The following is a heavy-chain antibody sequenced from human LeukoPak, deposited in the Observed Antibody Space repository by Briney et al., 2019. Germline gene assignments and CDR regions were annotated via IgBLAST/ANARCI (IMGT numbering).Heavy chain of an antibody. CDR3: ASGAVWELPYFDY. D-gene: IGHD1-26*01. CDR1: GFTVSNNY. V-gene: IGHV3-30-3*01. J-gene: IGHJ4*02. CDR2: ISYDGSNK. Sequence: GGSLRLSCAASGFTVSNNYMSWVRQAPGKGLEWVAVISYDGSNKYYADSVKGRFTISRDNSKNTLYLQMNSLRAEDTAVYYCASGAVWELPYFDYWGQGTLVTVPS.